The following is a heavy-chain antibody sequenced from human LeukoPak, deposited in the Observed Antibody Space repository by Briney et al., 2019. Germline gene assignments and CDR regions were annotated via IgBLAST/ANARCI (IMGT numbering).Heavy chain of an antibody. CDR2: IYYSGST. Sequence: SETLSLTCTVSGGSISSSSYYWGWIRQPPGKGLEWIGSIYYSGSTYYNPSLKSRVTISVDTSKNQFSLKLSSVTAADTAVYYCARGGRYNWNYGGRGSVVCYFDYWGQGTLVTVSS. J-gene: IGHJ4*02. D-gene: IGHD1-7*01. V-gene: IGHV4-39*07. CDR3: ARGGRYNWNYGGRGSVVCYFDY. CDR1: GGSISSSSYY.